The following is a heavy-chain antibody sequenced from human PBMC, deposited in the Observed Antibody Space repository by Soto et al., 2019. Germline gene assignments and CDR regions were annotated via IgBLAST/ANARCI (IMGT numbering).Heavy chain of an antibody. Sequence: PGESLKISCECSVYSFTSYCIGWVRQMPGKGLEWVGIICPGDSDSRYSPSFQGQVTISADKSISTAYVQWSSLKASDTAMYYCARGRRSIVGATNFDFWGQGTLVTVSS. CDR3: ARGRRSIVGATNFDF. D-gene: IGHD1-26*01. V-gene: IGHV5-51*01. J-gene: IGHJ4*02. CDR1: VYSFTSYC. CDR2: ICPGDSDS.